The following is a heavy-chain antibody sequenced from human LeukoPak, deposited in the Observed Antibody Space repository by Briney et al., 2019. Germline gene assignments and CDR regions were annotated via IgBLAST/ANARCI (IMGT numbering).Heavy chain of an antibody. CDR2: IYYSGST. Sequence: SETLSLTCTVSGGSISSYYWSWIRQPPGKGLEWIGYIYYSGSTNHNPSLKSRVTISVDTSKNQFSLKLSSVTAADTAVYYCAREILLWFGELSYNWFDPWGQGTLVTVSS. J-gene: IGHJ5*02. V-gene: IGHV4-59*01. D-gene: IGHD3-10*01. CDR1: GGSISSYY. CDR3: AREILLWFGELSYNWFDP.